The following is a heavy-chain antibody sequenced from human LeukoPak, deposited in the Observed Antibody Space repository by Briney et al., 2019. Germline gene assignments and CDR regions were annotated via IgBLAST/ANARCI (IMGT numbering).Heavy chain of an antibody. CDR2: INHSGST. CDR3: NRHGDYLGVSGMDV. CDR1: GGSFSGYY. J-gene: IGHJ6*02. Sequence: SETLSLTCAVYGGSFSGYYWSWIRQSPGKGLEWIGEINHSGSTNYNPSLKSRVTILVDTSKNQFSLKLSSVTAADTAVYYCNRHGDYLGVSGMDVWGQGTTVTVSS. V-gene: IGHV4-34*01. D-gene: IGHD4-17*01.